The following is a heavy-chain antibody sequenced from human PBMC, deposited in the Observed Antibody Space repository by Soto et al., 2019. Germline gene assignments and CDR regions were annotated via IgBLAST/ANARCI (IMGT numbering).Heavy chain of an antibody. D-gene: IGHD2-15*01. CDR1: GFTFSTYS. V-gene: IGHV3-48*01. J-gene: IGHJ4*02. Sequence: GGSLRLSCAASGFTFSTYSMSWVRQAPGKGLEWVSYISSTSNTIYCTDSVKGRFTISRDNAKNSLYLHMNSLSAEDTAVYYCARDRGCSGGICYRDLGYWGQGTLVTVSS. CDR2: ISSTSNTI. CDR3: ARDRGCSGGICYRDLGY.